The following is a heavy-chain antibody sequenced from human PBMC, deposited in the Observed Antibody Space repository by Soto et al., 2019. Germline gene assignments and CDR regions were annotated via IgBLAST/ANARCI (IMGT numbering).Heavy chain of an antibody. CDR3: ARARGAGGTMIEGGAFDI. J-gene: IGHJ3*02. Sequence: PSETLSLTCAVSGYSISSGYYWGWIRQPPGKGLEWIGSIYHSGSTYYNPSLKSRVTISVDTSKNQFSLKLSSVTAADTAVYYCARARGAGGTMIEGGAFDIWGQGTMVTVSS. V-gene: IGHV4-38-2*01. D-gene: IGHD3-22*01. CDR2: IYHSGST. CDR1: GYSISSGYY.